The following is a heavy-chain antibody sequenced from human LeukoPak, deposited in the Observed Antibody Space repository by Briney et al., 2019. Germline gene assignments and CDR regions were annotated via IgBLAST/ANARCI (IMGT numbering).Heavy chain of an antibody. CDR2: IYHSGST. CDR1: GGSISSGGYS. CDR3: ARGSAGSIDY. D-gene: IGHD3-10*01. J-gene: IGHJ4*02. Sequence: SQTLSLTCAVSGGSISSGGYSWSWIRQPPGKGLEWIGYIYHSGSTYYNPSLKSRVTISVDRSKNQFSLKLSSVTAADTAVYYCARGSAGSIDYWGQGTLVTVSS. V-gene: IGHV4-30-2*01.